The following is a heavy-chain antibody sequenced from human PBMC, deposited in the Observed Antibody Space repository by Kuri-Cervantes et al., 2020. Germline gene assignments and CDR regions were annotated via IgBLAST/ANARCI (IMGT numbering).Heavy chain of an antibody. D-gene: IGHD3-3*01. V-gene: IGHV4-4*07. CDR1: GGSISSYY. J-gene: IGHJ4*02. Sequence: SETLSLTCTVSGGSISSYYWSWIRQPAGKGLEWIGRIYTSGSTNYNPSLKSRVTMSVDTSKNQFSLKLSSVTAADTAVYYCARIFYDFWSGYPRVFDYWGQGTLVTVSS. CDR3: ARIFYDFWSGYPRVFDY. CDR2: IYTSGST.